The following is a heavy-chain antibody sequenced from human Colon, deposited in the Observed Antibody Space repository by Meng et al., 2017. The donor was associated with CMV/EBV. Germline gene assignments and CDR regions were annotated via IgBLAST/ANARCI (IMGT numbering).Heavy chain of an antibody. D-gene: IGHD5-24*01. Sequence: GESLKISCSGSGLTFTGYTLNWVRQVPGKGPEWVSLISASGSFIDYADSVKGRFITSRDDAKNSVFLQMNDLRVDDTAVYFCARDRRDVSDPDSFDKRGQGTMVTVSS. CDR2: ISASGSFI. CDR3: ARDRRDVSDPDSFDK. CDR1: GLTFTGYT. J-gene: IGHJ3*02. V-gene: IGHV3-21*04.